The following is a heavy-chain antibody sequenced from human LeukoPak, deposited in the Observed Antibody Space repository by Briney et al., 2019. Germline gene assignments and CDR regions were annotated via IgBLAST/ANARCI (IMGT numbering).Heavy chain of an antibody. V-gene: IGHV4-59*01. CDR2: IYYSGST. CDR1: GGSISSYY. Sequence: SETLSLTCTVSGGSISSYYWSWIRQPPGKGLEWIGYIYYSGSTNYNPSLKSRVTMSVDTSKNQFSLKLSSVTTADTAVYYCARGKGYYYGSGSYDYWGQGTLVTVSS. CDR3: ARGKGYYYGSGSYDY. D-gene: IGHD3-10*01. J-gene: IGHJ4*02.